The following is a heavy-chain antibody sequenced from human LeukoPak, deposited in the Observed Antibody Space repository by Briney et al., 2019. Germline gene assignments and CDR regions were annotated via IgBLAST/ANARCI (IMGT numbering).Heavy chain of an antibody. Sequence: PGGSLRLSCRASRFSFSDYDMHWVRQAPGKGLEWVAFIRYDGSNKYYADFVKGRFTISRDNSKNTVYLQMNSLRAEDTAVYYCAAPGVPAATYYFDYWGQGTLVTVSS. CDR2: IRYDGSNK. CDR3: AAPGVPAATYYFDY. J-gene: IGHJ4*02. V-gene: IGHV3-30*02. D-gene: IGHD2-2*01. CDR1: RFSFSDYD.